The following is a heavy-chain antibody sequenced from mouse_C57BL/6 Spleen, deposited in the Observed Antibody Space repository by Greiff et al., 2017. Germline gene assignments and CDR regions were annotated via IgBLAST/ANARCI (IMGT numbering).Heavy chain of an antibody. D-gene: IGHD1-1*01. CDR2: ISSGSSTI. V-gene: IGHV5-17*01. J-gene: IGHJ2*01. CDR3: ARGITTVVPFDY. Sequence: EVKLVESGGGLVKPGGSLKLSCAASGFTFSDYGMHWVRQAPEKGLEWVAYISSGSSTIYYADTVKGRFTISRDNAKNTLFLQMTSLRSEDTAMYYCARGITTVVPFDYWGQGTTLTVSS. CDR1: GFTFSDYG.